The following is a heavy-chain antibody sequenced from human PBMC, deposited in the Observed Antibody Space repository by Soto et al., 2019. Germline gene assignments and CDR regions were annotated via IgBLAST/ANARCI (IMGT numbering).Heavy chain of an antibody. CDR1: GGTFSSYA. CDR3: ARDRVRGVSSYYYYGMDV. Sequence: GASVKVSCKASGGTFSSYAISWVRQAPGQGLEWMGGIIPIFGTANYAQKFQGRVTITADKSTSTAYMELSSLRSEDTAVYYCARDRVRGVSSYYYYGMDVWGQGTTVTVSS. J-gene: IGHJ6*02. D-gene: IGHD3-10*01. V-gene: IGHV1-69*06. CDR2: IIPIFGTA.